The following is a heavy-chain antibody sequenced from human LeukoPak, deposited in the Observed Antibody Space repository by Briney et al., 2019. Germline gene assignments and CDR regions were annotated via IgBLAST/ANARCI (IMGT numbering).Heavy chain of an antibody. Sequence: GGSLRLSCAASGFTFSSYAMSWVRQAPGKGLEWASAISGSGGSTYYADSVRGRFTISRDNSKNTLYLQMNSLRAEDTAVYYCAKDPTVTPFDYWGQGTLVTVSS. D-gene: IGHD4-17*01. V-gene: IGHV3-23*01. CDR1: GFTFSSYA. J-gene: IGHJ4*02. CDR3: AKDPTVTPFDY. CDR2: ISGSGGST.